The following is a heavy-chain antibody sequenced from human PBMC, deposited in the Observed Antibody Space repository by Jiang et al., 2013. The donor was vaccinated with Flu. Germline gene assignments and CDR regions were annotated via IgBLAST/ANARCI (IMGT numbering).Heavy chain of an antibody. Sequence: SLTCTVSGGSISSYYWSWIRQPPGKGLEWIGYIYYSGSTNYNPSLKSRVTISVDTSKNQFSLKLSSVTAADTAVYYCARHLSSLERFLAWSTLGAFDIWGQGTMVTVSS. V-gene: IGHV4-59*08. J-gene: IGHJ3*02. CDR1: GGSISSYY. D-gene: IGHD3/OR15-3a*01. CDR3: ARHLSSLERFLAWSTLGAFDI. CDR2: IYYSGST.